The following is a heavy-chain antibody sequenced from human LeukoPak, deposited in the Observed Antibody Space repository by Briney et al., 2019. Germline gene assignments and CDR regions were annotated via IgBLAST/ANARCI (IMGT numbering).Heavy chain of an antibody. D-gene: IGHD3-22*01. Sequence: ASVKVSCRASGYTFTSYYMHWVRQAPGQGLEWMGIINPSGGSTSYAQKFQGRVTMTKDTSTSTVYMELSSLRSEDTAVYYCARDSKWFINDYYYGMDVWGQGPTVTVSS. CDR1: GYTFTSYY. J-gene: IGHJ6*02. CDR3: ARDSKWFINDYYYGMDV. CDR2: INPSGGST. V-gene: IGHV1-46*01.